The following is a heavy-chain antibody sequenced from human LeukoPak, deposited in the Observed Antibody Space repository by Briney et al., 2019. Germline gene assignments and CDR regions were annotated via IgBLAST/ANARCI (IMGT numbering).Heavy chain of an antibody. Sequence: SETLSLTCTVSGGSISSYYWSWIRQPAGKGLEWIGRIYTSGSTNYNPSLKSRVTMSVDTSKNQFSLKLSSVTAADTAVYYCARDPEYTWAARHAGGLDYWGQGTLVTVSS. CDR1: GGSISSYY. V-gene: IGHV4-4*07. J-gene: IGHJ4*02. CDR2: IYTSGST. D-gene: IGHD6-6*01. CDR3: ARDPEYTWAARHAGGLDY.